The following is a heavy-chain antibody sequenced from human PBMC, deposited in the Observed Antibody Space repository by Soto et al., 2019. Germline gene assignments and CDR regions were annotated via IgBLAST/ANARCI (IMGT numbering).Heavy chain of an antibody. Sequence: ETLSLTCPVSGGSVNSDNFYWSWIRQPPGKGLEWIGYVFHIGNTNYSPSLKSRVTMSIDTSRNQFSLRLSSVTAADTAVYFCARNPIAVTADFFDSWGRGNMVTVSS. CDR3: ARNPIAVTADFFDS. D-gene: IGHD6-19*01. J-gene: IGHJ4*01. CDR2: VFHIGNT. V-gene: IGHV4-61*01. CDR1: GGSVNSDNFY.